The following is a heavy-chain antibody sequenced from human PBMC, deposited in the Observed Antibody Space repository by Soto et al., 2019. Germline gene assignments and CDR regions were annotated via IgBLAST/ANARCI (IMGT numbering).Heavy chain of an antibody. D-gene: IGHD6-6*01. CDR3: ARAGAARPLYYYYGMDV. Sequence: GGSLRLSCAASGFTFSSYAMHWVRQAPGKGLEWVAVISYDGSNKYYADSVKGRFTISRDNSKNTLYLQMNSLRAEDTAVYYCARAGAARPLYYYYGMDVWGQGTTVTVSS. V-gene: IGHV3-30-3*01. CDR2: ISYDGSNK. CDR1: GFTFSSYA. J-gene: IGHJ6*02.